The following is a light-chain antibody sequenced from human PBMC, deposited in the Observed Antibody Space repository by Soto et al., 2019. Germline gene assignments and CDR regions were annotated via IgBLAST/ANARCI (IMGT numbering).Light chain of an antibody. CDR3: SSYAGSHTYEV. CDR2: DVI. V-gene: IGLV2-11*01. J-gene: IGLJ3*02. CDR1: SSDIGGYNF. Sequence: QSALTQPPSASGSPGQSVTISCTGTSSDIGGYNFVSWYQQNPGKAPKLILYDVIKRPSGVPDRFSGSKSGNTASLTISGLQTEDEADYHCSSYAGSHTYEVFGGGTKVTVL.